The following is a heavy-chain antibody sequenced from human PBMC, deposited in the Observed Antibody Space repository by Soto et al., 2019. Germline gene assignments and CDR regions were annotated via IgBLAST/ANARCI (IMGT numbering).Heavy chain of an antibody. CDR2: IIPIFGTA. CDR3: ARDWDGGDGYNHAFDI. CDR1: GGTFSSYA. D-gene: IGHD2-21*01. Sequence: QVQLVQSGAEVKKPGSSVKVSCKASGGTFSSYAISWVRQAPGQGLEWMGGIIPIFGTANYAQKFRGRVTITADESTSTAYMELSSLRSEDTAVYYCARDWDGGDGYNHAFDIWGQGTMVTVSS. J-gene: IGHJ3*02. V-gene: IGHV1-69*01.